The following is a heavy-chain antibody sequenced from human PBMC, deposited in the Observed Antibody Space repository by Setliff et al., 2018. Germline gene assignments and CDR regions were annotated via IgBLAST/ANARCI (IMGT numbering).Heavy chain of an antibody. J-gene: IGHJ4*02. V-gene: IGHV4-38-2*02. Sequence: PSETLSLTCTVSGYSISSGHYWSWIRQPPGKWLEWIGEIIPGGSTNYNPSLKSRVTISVDTSKNQFSLKVNSVTAADTAVYYCARSFSRAEKFLLDYWGQGALVTVSS. CDR1: GYSISSGHY. CDR3: ARSFSRAEKFLLDY. CDR2: IIPGGST.